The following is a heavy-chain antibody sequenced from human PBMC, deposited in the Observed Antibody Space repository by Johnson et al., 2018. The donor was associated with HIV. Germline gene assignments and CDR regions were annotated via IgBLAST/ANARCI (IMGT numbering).Heavy chain of an antibody. CDR1: AFSVSSNY. CDR3: VRVAYYYDSSGYSAFDI. D-gene: IGHD3-22*01. Sequence: VQLVESGGGVVQPGRSLRLSCAVSAFSVSSNYMSWVRQAPGKGLEWVSGINWNGGSTGYADSVKGRSTISRDNAKNALYLQMNSLRAEDTALYYCVRVAYYYDSSGYSAFDIWGQGTMVTVSS. J-gene: IGHJ3*02. V-gene: IGHV3-20*04. CDR2: INWNGGST.